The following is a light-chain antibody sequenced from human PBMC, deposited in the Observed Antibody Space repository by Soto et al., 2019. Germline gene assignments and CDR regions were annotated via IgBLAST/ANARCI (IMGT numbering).Light chain of an antibody. J-gene: IGKJ3*01. CDR3: QRYNSVPPVT. CDR1: QGITNY. V-gene: IGKV1-27*01. Sequence: DIQMTQSPSSLSASVGDRVTITCRASQGITNYLAWYQQQPGTVPKLLMYAASTLQSGVPSRFSGSESGTDFTLTISSLRPEDVATYYCQRYNSVPPVTFGPGTKVNL. CDR2: AAS.